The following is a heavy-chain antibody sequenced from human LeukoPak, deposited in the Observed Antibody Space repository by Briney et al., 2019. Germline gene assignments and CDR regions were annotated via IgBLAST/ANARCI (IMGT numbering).Heavy chain of an antibody. CDR2: ISYDGSNK. Sequence: HAGGSLRLSCAASGFTFSSYAMHWVRQAPGKGLEWVAVISYDGSNKYYADSVKGRFTISRDNSKNTLYLQMNSLRAGDTAVYYCAREDIVVVTASNSVYYYYYGMDVWGQGTTVTVSS. D-gene: IGHD2-21*02. CDR3: AREDIVVVTASNSVYYYYYGMDV. V-gene: IGHV3-30-3*01. CDR1: GFTFSSYA. J-gene: IGHJ6*02.